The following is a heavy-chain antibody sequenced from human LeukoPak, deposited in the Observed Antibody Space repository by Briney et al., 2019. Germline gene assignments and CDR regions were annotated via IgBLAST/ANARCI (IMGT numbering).Heavy chain of an antibody. Sequence: SQTLSLTCTVSGGSISSGGYYWSWIRQHPGKGLEWIGYIYYSGSTYYNPSLKSRVTISVDTSKNQFSLKLSSVTAADTAVYYCARDLQSAGPIYDFWSGWGAGFDPWGQGTLVTVSS. D-gene: IGHD3-3*01. J-gene: IGHJ5*02. V-gene: IGHV4-31*03. CDR3: ARDLQSAGPIYDFWSGWGAGFDP. CDR1: GGSISSGGYY. CDR2: IYYSGST.